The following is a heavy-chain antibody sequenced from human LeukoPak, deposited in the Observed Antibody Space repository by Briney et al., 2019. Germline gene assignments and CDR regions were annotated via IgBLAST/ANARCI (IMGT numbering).Heavy chain of an antibody. CDR1: GYSFTSYW. CDR2: IYPGDSDT. V-gene: IGHV5-51*01. Sequence: GESLKISCKGSGYSFTSYWISWVRQMPGKGLEWKGIIYPGDSDTRYSPSFQGQVTISADKSISTAYLQWSSLKASDTAMYYCARQAARGYSGYDYDYWGQGTLVTVSS. D-gene: IGHD5-12*01. CDR3: ARQAARGYSGYDYDY. J-gene: IGHJ4*02.